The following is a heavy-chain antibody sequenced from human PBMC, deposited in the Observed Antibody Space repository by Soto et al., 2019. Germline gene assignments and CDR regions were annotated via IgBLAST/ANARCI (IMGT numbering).Heavy chain of an antibody. V-gene: IGHV4-61*01. D-gene: IGHD2-15*01. Sequence: SETLSLTCTVSGGSVSSGSYYWSWIRQPPGKGLEWIGYIYYSGSTNYNPSLKSRVTISVDTSKNQFSLKLSSVTAADTAVYYCASGNCSGGSCFPYYFDYWGQGTLVTVSS. CDR3: ASGNCSGGSCFPYYFDY. J-gene: IGHJ4*02. CDR1: GGSVSSGSYY. CDR2: IYYSGST.